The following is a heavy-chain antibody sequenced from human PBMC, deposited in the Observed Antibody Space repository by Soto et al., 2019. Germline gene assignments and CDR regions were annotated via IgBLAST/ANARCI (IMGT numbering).Heavy chain of an antibody. D-gene: IGHD5-18*01. J-gene: IGHJ3*02. CDR3: AIERGYSYGRGAFDI. V-gene: IGHV1-2*04. CDR1: GYTFTGYY. CDR2: INPNSGGT. Sequence: GASVKVSCKASGYTFTGYYMHWVRQAPGQGLEWMGWINPNSGGTNYAQKFQGWVTMTRDTSISTAYMELSRLRSDDTAVYYCAIERGYSYGRGAFDIWGQGTMVTVSS.